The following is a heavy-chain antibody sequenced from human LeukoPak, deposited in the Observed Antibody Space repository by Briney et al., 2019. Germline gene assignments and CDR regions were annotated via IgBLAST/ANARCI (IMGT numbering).Heavy chain of an antibody. J-gene: IGHJ4*02. V-gene: IGHV4-61*02. CDR1: GGSISSGRYY. CDR2: IYTSGST. CDR3: ARADNIAAAGTIDY. D-gene: IGHD6-13*01. Sequence: PSETLSLTCTVSGGSISSGRYYWGWIRQPAGKGLEWIGRIYTSGSTNYNPSLKSRVTISVDTSKNQFSLKLSSVTAADTAVYYCARADNIAAAGTIDYWGQGTLVTVSS.